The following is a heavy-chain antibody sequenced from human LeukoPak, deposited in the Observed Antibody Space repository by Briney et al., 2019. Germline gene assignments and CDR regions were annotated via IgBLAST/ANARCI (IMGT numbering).Heavy chain of an antibody. Sequence: GGSLRLSCAASGFTFSSCAMSWVRQAPGKGLEWVSAISGSGGSTYYADSVKGRFTISRDNSKNTLYLQMNSLRAEDTAVYYCAKDWAYDILTGYSHYWGQGTLVTVSS. CDR3: AKDWAYDILTGYSHY. D-gene: IGHD3-9*01. CDR2: ISGSGGST. CDR1: GFTFSSCA. V-gene: IGHV3-23*01. J-gene: IGHJ4*02.